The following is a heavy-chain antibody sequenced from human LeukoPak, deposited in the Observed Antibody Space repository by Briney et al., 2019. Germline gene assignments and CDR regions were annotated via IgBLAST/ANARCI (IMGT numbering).Heavy chain of an antibody. Sequence: TGGSLRLSCAASGFTFSSYRMNWVRQAPGKGLEWVSSISSSSSYIYYADSVKGRFTISRDNSKNTLYLQMNSLRAEDTAVYYCARMYYDILTGYSPNFDYWGQGTLVTVSS. D-gene: IGHD3-9*01. J-gene: IGHJ4*02. CDR1: GFTFSSYR. V-gene: IGHV3-21*04. CDR2: ISSSSSYI. CDR3: ARMYYDILTGYSPNFDY.